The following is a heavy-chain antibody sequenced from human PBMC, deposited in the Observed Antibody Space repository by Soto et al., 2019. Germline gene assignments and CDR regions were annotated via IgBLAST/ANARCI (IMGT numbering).Heavy chain of an antibody. V-gene: IGHV1-3*01. D-gene: IGHD6-19*01. CDR1: GYTFTNYG. CDR2: INAGNGNT. J-gene: IGHJ2*01. Sequence: ASVKVSCKASGYTFTNYGIHWVRPAPGQRLEWMGWINAGNGNTKYSQKLQGRVTINRDTSASTAYMELSSLRSEDTAVYYCARSGYSSGWYHWYFDFWGRGTLVTVSS. CDR3: ARSGYSSGWYHWYFDF.